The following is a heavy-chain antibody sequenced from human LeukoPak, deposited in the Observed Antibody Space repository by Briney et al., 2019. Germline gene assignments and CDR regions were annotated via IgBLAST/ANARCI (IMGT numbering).Heavy chain of an antibody. Sequence: PSETLSLTCAVYGGSFSGYYWSWIRQPPGKGLEWIGEINHSGSTNYNPSLKSRVTVSVDTSKNQFSLKLSSVTAADTAVYYCARRRRQWLVRGYFDYWGQGTLVTVSS. CDR1: GGSFSGYY. CDR2: INHSGST. D-gene: IGHD6-19*01. V-gene: IGHV4-34*01. J-gene: IGHJ4*02. CDR3: ARRRRQWLVRGYFDY.